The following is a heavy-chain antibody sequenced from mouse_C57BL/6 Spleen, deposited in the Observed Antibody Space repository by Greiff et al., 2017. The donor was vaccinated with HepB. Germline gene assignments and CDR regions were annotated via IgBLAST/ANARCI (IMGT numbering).Heavy chain of an antibody. J-gene: IGHJ2*01. CDR1: GFTFSSYA. CDR3: ARERVYDYLFDY. Sequence: VQLQESGGGLVKPGGSLKLSCAASGFTFSSYAMSWVRQTPEKRLEWVATISDGGSYTYYPDNVKGRFTISRDNAKNNLYLQMSHLKSEDTAMYYCARERVYDYLFDYWGQGTTLTVSS. D-gene: IGHD2-4*01. CDR2: ISDGGSYT. V-gene: IGHV5-4*01.